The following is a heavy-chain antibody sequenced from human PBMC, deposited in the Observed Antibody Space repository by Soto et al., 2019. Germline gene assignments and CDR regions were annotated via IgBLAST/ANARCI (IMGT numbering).Heavy chain of an antibody. CDR1: GGSISSYY. CDR3: ARLCGWSVDY. CDR2: IYYSGST. Sequence: QVQLQESGPGLVKPSETLSLTCTVSGGSISSYYWSWIRQPPGKGLEWIGYIYYSGSTNYNPSLKRRLPLPVDTPKSQFSLRLSSVPAAHSAADYCARLCGWSVDYWGQGTLVPVSS. V-gene: IGHV4-59*08. D-gene: IGHD6-19*01. J-gene: IGHJ4*02.